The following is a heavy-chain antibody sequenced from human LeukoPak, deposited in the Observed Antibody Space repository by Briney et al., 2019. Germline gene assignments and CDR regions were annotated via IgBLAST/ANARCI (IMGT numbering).Heavy chain of an antibody. V-gene: IGHV4-59*01. CDR2: IYYSGST. CDR1: GGSISSYY. J-gene: IGHJ5*02. D-gene: IGHD2-2*01. Sequence: PSETLSLTCTVSGGSISSYYWSWIRQPPGKGLEWIGYIYYSGSTNYNPSLKSRVTISVDTSKNQFSLKLSSVTAADTAVYYCARVGRYRSSTSCYGVPNWFDPWGQGTLVTVSS. CDR3: ARVGRYRSSTSCYGVPNWFDP.